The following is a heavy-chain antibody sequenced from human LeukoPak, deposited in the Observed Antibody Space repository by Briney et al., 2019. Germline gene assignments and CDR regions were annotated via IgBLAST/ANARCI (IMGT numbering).Heavy chain of an antibody. D-gene: IGHD2-2*01. CDR3: ATQPSRYCSSTSCYDFDY. CDR1: GFTFSSYS. V-gene: IGHV3-21*01. CDR2: ISSSSSYI. Sequence: GGSLRLSCAASGFTFSSYSMSWGRHAPGKGLEWGSSISSSSSYIYYADSVKGRFTISRDNAKNSLYLQMNSLRAEDTAVYYCATQPSRYCSSTSCYDFDYWGQGTLVTVSS. J-gene: IGHJ4*02.